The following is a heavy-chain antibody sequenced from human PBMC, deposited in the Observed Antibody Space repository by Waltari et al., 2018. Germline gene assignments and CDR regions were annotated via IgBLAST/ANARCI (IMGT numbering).Heavy chain of an antibody. D-gene: IGHD6-19*01. V-gene: IGHV3-30*10. CDR3: ARENRQWLAPEPYYFDY. J-gene: IGHJ4*02. CDR2: LSYDGSNK. Sequence: QVQLVESGGGVVQPGSSLRLAWAASGLLFSTYTSNWVRQAPCKGLEWVAVLSYDGSNKYYTDSLKGRFTISRDNSKNTMYLQMDSLRTDDTAVYYCARENRQWLAPEPYYFDYWGRGTLVTVTS. CDR1: GLLFSTYT.